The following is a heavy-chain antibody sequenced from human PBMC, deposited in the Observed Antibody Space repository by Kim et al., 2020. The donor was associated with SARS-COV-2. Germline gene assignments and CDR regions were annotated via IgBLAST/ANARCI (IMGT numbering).Heavy chain of an antibody. V-gene: IGHV5-51*01. D-gene: IGHD6-13*01. J-gene: IGHJ6*02. CDR3: AGLSGSSTRYYYGMDV. Sequence: GESLKISCKGSGYSFTSYWIGWVRQMPGKGLEWMGIIYPGDSDTRYSPSFQGQVTISADKSISTAYLQWSSLKASDTAMYYCAGLSGSSTRYYYGMDVWGQGTTVTVSS. CDR2: IYPGDSDT. CDR1: GYSFTSYW.